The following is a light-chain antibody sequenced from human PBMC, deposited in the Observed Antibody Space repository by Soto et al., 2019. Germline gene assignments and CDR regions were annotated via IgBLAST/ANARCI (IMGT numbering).Light chain of an antibody. V-gene: IGLV2-14*01. J-gene: IGLJ1*01. CDR2: DVS. CDR1: SSDVGGYNY. CDR3: SSYTSSSTLYV. Sequence: ALTQPASVSGSPGQSITISCTGTSSDVGGYNYVSWYQQHPGKAPKLMIYDVSNRPSRVSNRFSGSKSGNTASLTISGLQAEDEADYYCSSYTSSSTLYVFGTGNMVTVL.